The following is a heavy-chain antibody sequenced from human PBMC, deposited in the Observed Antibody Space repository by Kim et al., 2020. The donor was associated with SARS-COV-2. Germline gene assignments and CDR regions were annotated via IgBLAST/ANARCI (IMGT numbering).Heavy chain of an antibody. CDR3: ASEFFSGYDLLSNWFDP. CDR2: INTNTGNP. V-gene: IGHV7-4-1*02. Sequence: ASVKVSCKASGYTFTSYAMNWVRQAPGQGLEWMGWINTNTGNPTYAQGFTGRFVFSLETSVSTAYLQISSLKAEDTAVYYCASEFFSGYDLLSNWFDPWGQGTLVTVSS. D-gene: IGHD5-12*01. CDR1: GYTFTSYA. J-gene: IGHJ5*02.